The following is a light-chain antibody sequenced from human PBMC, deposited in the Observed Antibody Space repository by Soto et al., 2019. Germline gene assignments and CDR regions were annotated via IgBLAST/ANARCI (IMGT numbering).Light chain of an antibody. CDR3: QHYHGYPFT. J-gene: IGKJ3*01. CDR1: QSVNTC. V-gene: IGKV1-5*01. Sequence: DIQMTQSPSTLSASVGARVTITCRASQSVNTCLAWYQQKPGKAPVLLIYDASSLKSGVPSRFSGSGSGTEFTLTITSLQPDDFAIYYCQHYHGYPFTFGPGTKVDI. CDR2: DAS.